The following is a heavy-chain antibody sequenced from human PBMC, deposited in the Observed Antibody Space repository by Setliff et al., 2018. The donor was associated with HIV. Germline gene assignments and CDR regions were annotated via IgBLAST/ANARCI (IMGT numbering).Heavy chain of an antibody. CDR3: ANWNTTVDADS. D-gene: IGHD1-1*01. J-gene: IGHJ4*02. V-gene: IGHV4-30-2*01. CDR2: IYHSGST. Sequence: SETLSLTCAVSGGSISSGGYPWSWIRQPPGKGLEWIGYIYHSGSTYYNPSLKSRVTISVDTSKNQFSLNLTSVTAADTAVYYCANWNTTVDADSWGQGTLVTVSS. CDR1: GGSISSGGYP.